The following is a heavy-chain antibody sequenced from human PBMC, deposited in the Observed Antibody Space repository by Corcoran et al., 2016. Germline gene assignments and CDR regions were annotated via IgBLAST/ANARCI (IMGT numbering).Heavy chain of an antibody. J-gene: IGHJ4*02. Sequence: QEQLQESGPGLVEPSETLSLTCTVSGGSVISGSYYWSWIRQPPGKGLEWIGYIYYSGSTNYNPSLKSRVTISVDTSKNQFSLKLSSVTAADTAAYYCASVGGRFGELWDYWGQGTLVTVSS. CDR3: ASVGGRFGELWDY. CDR1: GGSVISGSYY. D-gene: IGHD3-10*01. CDR2: IYYSGST. V-gene: IGHV4-61*01.